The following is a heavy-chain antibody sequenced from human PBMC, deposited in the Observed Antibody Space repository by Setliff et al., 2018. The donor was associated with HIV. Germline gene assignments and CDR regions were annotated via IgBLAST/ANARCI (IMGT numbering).Heavy chain of an antibody. J-gene: IGHJ4*02. D-gene: IGHD3-22*01. CDR3: ARRREYYYDSSAYDY. Sequence: PSETLSLTCTVSGGFISSSSYYWGWIRQPPGKGLEWIGSIYYSGSTYYNPSLESRVTILVDTSKNQFSLKLSSVTAADTAVYYCARRREYYYDSSAYDYWGQGTLVTVSS. CDR1: GGFISSSSYY. V-gene: IGHV4-39*07. CDR2: IYYSGST.